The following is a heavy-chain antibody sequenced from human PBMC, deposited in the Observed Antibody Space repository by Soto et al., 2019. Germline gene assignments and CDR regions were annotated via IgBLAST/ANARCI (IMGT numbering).Heavy chain of an antibody. CDR2: IYYSGST. Sequence: QVQLQESGPGLVKPSETLSLTCTVSGGSISSYYWSWIRQPPGKGLEWIGYIYYSGSTNYNPSLKGRVTIAVDTSKSQFSLKLSSVTAADTAVYYCASGTNLSGYSSGWYGYWGQGTLVTVSS. J-gene: IGHJ4*02. CDR3: ASGTNLSGYSSGWYGY. D-gene: IGHD6-19*01. V-gene: IGHV4-59*01. CDR1: GGSISSYY.